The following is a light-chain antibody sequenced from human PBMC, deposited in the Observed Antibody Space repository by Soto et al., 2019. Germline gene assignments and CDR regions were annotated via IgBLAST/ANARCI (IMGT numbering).Light chain of an antibody. V-gene: IGKV3-20*01. Sequence: EIVLTQSPGALSLSPGESATLSCRASQSVNTNYLGWYQQKPGQAPRLLIFGASNRATGIPDRFSGSGSGTDFTLTISRLEPEDFAVYYCQQYGSSPYTFGQGTKLEIK. CDR3: QQYGSSPYT. CDR2: GAS. CDR1: QSVNTNY. J-gene: IGKJ2*01.